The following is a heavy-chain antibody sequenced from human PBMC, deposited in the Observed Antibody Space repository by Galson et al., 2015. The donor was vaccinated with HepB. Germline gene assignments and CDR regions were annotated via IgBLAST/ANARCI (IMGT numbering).Heavy chain of an antibody. CDR2: VDPEDGET. D-gene: IGHD4-17*01. J-gene: IGHJ4*02. CDR3: ARDAYGGYTTLVDY. V-gene: IGHV1-69-2*01. CDR1: GYTFTDYY. Sequence: VKVSCKVSGYTFTDYYMHWVQQAPGKGLEWMGLVDPEDGETIYAEKFQGRVTMTRDTSTSTVYMELSSLRSEDTAVYYCARDAYGGYTTLVDYWGQGTLVTVSS.